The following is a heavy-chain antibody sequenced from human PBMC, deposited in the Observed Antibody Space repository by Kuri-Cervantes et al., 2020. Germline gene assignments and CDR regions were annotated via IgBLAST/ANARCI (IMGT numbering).Heavy chain of an antibody. CDR3: ARVLRSALGAFDI. D-gene: IGHD5-24*01. J-gene: IGHJ3*02. Sequence: SETLSLTCTVSGGSISSGDYYWSWIRQPPGKGLEWIGYIYYSGSTYYNPSLKSRVTISVDTSKNQFSLKLSSVTAADTAVYYCARVLRSALGAFDIWGQGTMVTVSS. CDR1: GGSISSGDYY. CDR2: IYYSGST. V-gene: IGHV4-30-4*01.